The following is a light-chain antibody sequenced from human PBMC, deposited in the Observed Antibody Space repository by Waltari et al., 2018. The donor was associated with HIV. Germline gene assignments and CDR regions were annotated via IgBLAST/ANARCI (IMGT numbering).Light chain of an antibody. J-gene: IGKJ2*01. CDR1: QSVSSSY. CDR3: QQYGTSPRYT. V-gene: IGKV3-20*01. Sequence: EVVLTQSPGTLSLSPGERATLSCRASQSVSSSYLAWYQQKPGQAPSLLIDGVSSSATGIPDRFSGSGSGTDFTLTISRLEPEDFAVYYCQQYGTSPRYTFGQGTKLEIK. CDR2: GVS.